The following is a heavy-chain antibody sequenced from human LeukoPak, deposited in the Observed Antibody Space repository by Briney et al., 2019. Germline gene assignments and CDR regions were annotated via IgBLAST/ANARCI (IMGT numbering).Heavy chain of an antibody. D-gene: IGHD3-16*01. CDR1: GFTFCGVW. Sequence: PGGSLRLSCGVSGFTFCGVWVRWVRQAPGKGVEWVDNIRGDGSEKHYVDSVRGRFTIARDNAKDSLYLQMNSLRVDDNAVYYCARDKGGPDLWGRGTMVTVSS. CDR3: ARDKGGPDL. J-gene: IGHJ2*01. V-gene: IGHV3-7*01. CDR2: IRGDGSEK.